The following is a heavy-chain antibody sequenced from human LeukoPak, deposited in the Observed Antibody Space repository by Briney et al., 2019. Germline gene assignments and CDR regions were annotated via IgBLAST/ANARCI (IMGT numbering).Heavy chain of an antibody. D-gene: IGHD3-10*01. J-gene: IGHJ4*02. CDR3: ARGGVWSAFDY. V-gene: IGHV4-38-2*02. CDR1: SGSISNSY. CDR2: IYHSGGT. Sequence: PSETLSLTCTVSSGSISNSYWSWIRQPPGKGLEWIGSIYHSGGTYYNPSLKSRVTISVDTSKNQFSLKLTSVTAADTAVYYCARGGVWSAFDYWGQGTLVTVSS.